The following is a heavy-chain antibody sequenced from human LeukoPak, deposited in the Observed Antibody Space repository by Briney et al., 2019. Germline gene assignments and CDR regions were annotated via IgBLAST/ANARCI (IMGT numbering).Heavy chain of an antibody. CDR2: IIPILGIA. V-gene: IGHV1-69*04. Sequence: SVKVSCKASGGTFSSYTISWVRQAPGQGLEWMGRIIPILGIANYAQKFQGRVTITADKSTSTAYMELSSLRSEDTAVYYCARDQVDSHAPWFDPWGQGTLVTVSS. D-gene: IGHD5-12*01. CDR1: GGTFSSYT. CDR3: ARDQVDSHAPWFDP. J-gene: IGHJ5*02.